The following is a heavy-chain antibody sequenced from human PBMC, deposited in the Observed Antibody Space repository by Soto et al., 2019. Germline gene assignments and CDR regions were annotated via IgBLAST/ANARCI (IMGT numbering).Heavy chain of an antibody. J-gene: IGHJ3*02. Sequence: ASVKVSCKASGYTFASYDINWVRQATGQGLEWMGWMNPNSGNTGYAQKFQGRVTMTRNTSISTAYMELSSLRSEDTAVYYCARGRAYYYGSGRPDAFDIWGQGTMVTVSS. CDR3: ARGRAYYYGSGRPDAFDI. CDR1: GYTFASYD. CDR2: MNPNSGNT. D-gene: IGHD3-10*01. V-gene: IGHV1-8*01.